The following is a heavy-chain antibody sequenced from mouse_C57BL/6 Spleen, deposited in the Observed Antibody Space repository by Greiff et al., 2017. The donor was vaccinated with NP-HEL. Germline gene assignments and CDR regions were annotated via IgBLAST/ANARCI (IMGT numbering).Heavy chain of an antibody. CDR3: ARDRFYYYGSSHWYFDV. V-gene: IGHV5-16*01. D-gene: IGHD1-1*01. CDR2: INYDGSST. Sequence: EVKLVESEGGLVQPGSSMKLSCTASGFTFSDYYMAWVRQVPEKGLEWVANINYDGSSTYYLDSLKSRFIISRDNAKNILYLQMSSLKSEDTATYYCARDRFYYYGSSHWYFDVWGTGTTVTVSS. J-gene: IGHJ1*03. CDR1: GFTFSDYY.